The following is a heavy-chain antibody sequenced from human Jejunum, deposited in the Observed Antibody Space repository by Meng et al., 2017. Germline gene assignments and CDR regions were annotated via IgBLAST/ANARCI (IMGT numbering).Heavy chain of an antibody. CDR1: GFIFSDYA. Sequence: EVQLLESGGGLVRPGGSLKLSGAASGFIFSDYAMTWVRQAPGKGLEWVSGISSSGGGTYYADSVQGRFTSSRDNSKNTVTLQMDSLRPEDTAVYYCAKGKVGVAGPPDDWGQGILVTVSS. J-gene: IGHJ4*02. CDR2: ISSSGGGT. CDR3: AKGKVGVAGPPDD. V-gene: IGHV3-23*01. D-gene: IGHD6-19*01.